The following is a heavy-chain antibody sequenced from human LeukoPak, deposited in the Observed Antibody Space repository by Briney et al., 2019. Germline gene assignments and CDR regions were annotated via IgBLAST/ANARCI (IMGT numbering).Heavy chain of an antibody. D-gene: IGHD6-19*01. J-gene: IGHJ6*03. V-gene: IGHV4-4*02. Sequence: SETLSLTCAVSGGSISSSNWWSWVRQPPGKGLEWIGEIYHSGSTNYNPSLKSRVTISVDKSMNQFSLKLSSVTAADTAVYYCASRRGIAVAGVYYYYYMDVWGKGTTVTVSS. CDR2: IYHSGST. CDR1: GGSISSSNW. CDR3: ASRRGIAVAGVYYYYYMDV.